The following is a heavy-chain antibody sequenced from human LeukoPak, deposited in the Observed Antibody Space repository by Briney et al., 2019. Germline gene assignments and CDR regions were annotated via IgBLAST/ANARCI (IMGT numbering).Heavy chain of an antibody. CDR2: IIPIFGTA. Sequence: ASVKVSCKASGGTFSSYAISWVRQAPGQGLEWMGGIIPIFGTANYAQKFQGRVTITADESTSTAYMELSSLRSEDTAVYYCARGTLGYCSSTSCYTPDDYWGQGTLVTVSS. J-gene: IGHJ4*02. V-gene: IGHV1-69*13. D-gene: IGHD2-2*02. CDR1: GGTFSSYA. CDR3: ARGTLGYCSSTSCYTPDDY.